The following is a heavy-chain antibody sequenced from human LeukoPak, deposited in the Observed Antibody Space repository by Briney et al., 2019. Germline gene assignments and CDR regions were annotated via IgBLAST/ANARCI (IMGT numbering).Heavy chain of an antibody. D-gene: IGHD6-6*01. J-gene: IGHJ5*02. CDR3: ARSKQLAYPARENWFDP. CDR2: ISAYNGNT. V-gene: IGHV1-18*01. CDR1: GYTFTSYG. Sequence: ASVKVSCKASGYTFTSYGISWVRQAPGQGLEWMGWISAYNGNTNYAQKLQGRVTMTTDTSTSTAYMELRSLRSDDTAVYYCARSKQLAYPARENWFDPWGQGTLVTVSS.